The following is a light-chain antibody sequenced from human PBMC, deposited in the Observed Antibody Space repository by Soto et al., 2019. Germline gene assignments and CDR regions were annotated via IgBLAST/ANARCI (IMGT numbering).Light chain of an antibody. CDR3: QQHYTTPLT. CDR1: QSVFYRSYNKNY. J-gene: IGKJ4*01. Sequence: DIVMTQSPEYLAVSLGERATINCKSSQSVFYRSYNKNYLAWYQKKPGQPPKVLIYWASTRESGVPDRFSGSGSETDFTLTISSLQAEDVAVYYCQQHYTTPLTFGGGTKVEIK. CDR2: WAS. V-gene: IGKV4-1*01.